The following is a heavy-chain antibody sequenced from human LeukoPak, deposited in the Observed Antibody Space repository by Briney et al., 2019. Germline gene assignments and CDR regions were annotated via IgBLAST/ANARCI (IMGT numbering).Heavy chain of an antibody. J-gene: IGHJ4*02. D-gene: IGHD5-18*01. CDR2: IYSGGST. CDR3: ARYTAMVTPYFDY. CDR1: GFTVSSNY. Sequence: GGSLRLSCAASGFTVSSNYMSWVRQAPGKGLEWVSVIYSGGSTYYADSVKGRFTISRDNSKNTLYLQMNSLRAEDTAVYYCARYTAMVTPYFDYWGQGTLFTVS. V-gene: IGHV3-66*01.